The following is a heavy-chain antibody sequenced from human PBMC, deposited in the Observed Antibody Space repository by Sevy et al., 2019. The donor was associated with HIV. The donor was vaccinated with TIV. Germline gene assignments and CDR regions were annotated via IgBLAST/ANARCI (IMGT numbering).Heavy chain of an antibody. V-gene: IGHV3-53*01. Sequence: GGCLRLSCAASGFTVSSNYMSWVRQAPGKGLEWVSVIYSGGSTYYADSVKGRFTISRDNSKNTLYLQMNSLRAQDTAVYYCARDCGRDGYKGDYWGQGTSVSVSS. CDR2: IYSGGST. J-gene: IGHJ4*02. D-gene: IGHD5-12*01. CDR3: ARDCGRDGYKGDY. CDR1: GFTVSSNY.